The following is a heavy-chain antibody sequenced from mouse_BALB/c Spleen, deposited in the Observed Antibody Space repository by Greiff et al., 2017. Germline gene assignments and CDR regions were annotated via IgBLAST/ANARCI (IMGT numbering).Heavy chain of an antibody. V-gene: IGHV1S81*02. CDR3: TSSLLRLYWYFDV. J-gene: IGHJ1*01. D-gene: IGHD1-2*01. CDR1: GYTFTSYY. Sequence: VQLQQSGAELVKPGASVKLSCKASGYTFTSYYMYWVKQRPGQGLEWIGEINPSNGGTNFNEKFKSKATLTVDKSSSTAYMQLSSLTSEDSAVYYCTSSLLRLYWYFDVWGAGTTVTVSS. CDR2: INPSNGGT.